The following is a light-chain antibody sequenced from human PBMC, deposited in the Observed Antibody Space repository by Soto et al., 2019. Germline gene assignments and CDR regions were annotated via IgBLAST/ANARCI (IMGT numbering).Light chain of an antibody. Sequence: DIVMTQSPLSLPVTPGEPASISCRSSQSLLHRNGNNYLDWYLQKPGQSPQLLIYLGSNRASGVPDRFSGSGSGTDFTLKISRVEAEDVGDYYCMQALQPPVTFGQGTRLEIK. CDR1: QSLLHRNGNNY. CDR3: MQALQPPVT. CDR2: LGS. V-gene: IGKV2-28*01. J-gene: IGKJ5*01.